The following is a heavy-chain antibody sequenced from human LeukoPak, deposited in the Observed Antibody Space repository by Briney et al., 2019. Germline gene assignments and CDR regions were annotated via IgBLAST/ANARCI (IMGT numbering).Heavy chain of an antibody. CDR1: GFTFSGSA. V-gene: IGHV3-73*01. Sequence: GGSLKLSCAASGFTFSGSAMHWVRQASGKGLEWVGRIRSKANNYATAYAASVKGRFTISRDDSKNTAYLQMHSLKTEDTAVYYCVRFLEAPDYWGQGTLVTVSS. CDR3: VRFLEAPDY. D-gene: IGHD3-3*01. CDR2: IRSKANNYAT. J-gene: IGHJ4*02.